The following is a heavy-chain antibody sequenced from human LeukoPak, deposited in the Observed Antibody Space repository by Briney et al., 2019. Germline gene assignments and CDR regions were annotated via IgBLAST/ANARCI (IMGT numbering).Heavy chain of an antibody. CDR2: IIPIFGTA. D-gene: IGHD6-6*01. J-gene: IGHJ5*02. CDR3: ARRMEQLSWFDP. CDR1: GGTFSSYA. Sequence: SVKVSCKASGGTFSSYAISWVRQAPGQGLEWMGGIIPIFGTANYAQKFQGRVTITTDESTSTAYMELSSLRSEDTAVYYCARRMEQLSWFDPWGQGTLVTVSS. V-gene: IGHV1-69*05.